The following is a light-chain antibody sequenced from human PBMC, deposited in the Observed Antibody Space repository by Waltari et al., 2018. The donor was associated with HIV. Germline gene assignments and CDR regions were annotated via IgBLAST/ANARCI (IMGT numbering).Light chain of an antibody. CDR2: EVT. CDR3: SSYTSSSTQV. Sequence: QSPLTQPASVSGSPGQSITISCTGTSSDVGGYNYVSWYQQHPGKAPKLMIYEVTNRPSGVSNRFSGSESGNTASLTISGLQAEDEADYYCSSYTSSSTQVFGTGTKVTVL. V-gene: IGLV2-14*01. CDR1: SSDVGGYNY. J-gene: IGLJ1*01.